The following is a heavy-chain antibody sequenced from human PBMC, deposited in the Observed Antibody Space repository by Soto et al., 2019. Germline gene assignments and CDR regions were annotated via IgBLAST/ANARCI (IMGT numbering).Heavy chain of an antibody. J-gene: IGHJ6*02. CDR2: IYYSGST. CDR1: ARSISSGGYY. D-gene: IGHD4-17*01. CDR3: ARVSGTTDYYGMDV. Sequence: TLSHTCHVSARSISSGGYYWSWIREHPGKGLEWIGYIYYSGSTYYNPSLKSRVTISVDTSKNQFSLKLSSVTAADTAVYYCARVSGTTDYYGMDVWGQGTKVNSSS. V-gene: IGHV4-31*03.